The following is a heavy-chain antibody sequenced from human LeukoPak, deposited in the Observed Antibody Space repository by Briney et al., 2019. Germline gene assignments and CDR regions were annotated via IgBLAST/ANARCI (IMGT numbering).Heavy chain of an antibody. CDR2: IYYSGST. Sequence: SETLSLTCTVSGGFISSYYWSWIRQPPGKGLEWIGCIYYSGSTNYNPSLKSRVTISVDTSKNQFSLNLNSVTAADTAVYYCARGGSGYHSSLYYYYYYMDVWGRGTTVTVSS. V-gene: IGHV4-59*01. CDR3: ARGGSGYHSSLYYYYYYMDV. J-gene: IGHJ6*03. CDR1: GGFISSYY. D-gene: IGHD3-3*01.